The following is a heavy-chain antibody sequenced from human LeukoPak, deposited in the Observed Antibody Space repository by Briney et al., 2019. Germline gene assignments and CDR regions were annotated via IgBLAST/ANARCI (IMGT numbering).Heavy chain of an antibody. CDR1: GFTFSDYY. V-gene: IGHV3-15*01. CDR3: ATDHRTIYGVVFPDY. J-gene: IGHJ4*02. CDR2: INYKTNGGTA. D-gene: IGHD3-3*01. Sequence: GGSLRLSCAASGFTFSDYYMSWIRQAPGKGLEWVGRINYKTNGGTADYAAPVKGRFTISRDDSKDTLYLQMNSLTTEDTGVYYCATDHRTIYGVVFPDYWGQGTLVTVSS.